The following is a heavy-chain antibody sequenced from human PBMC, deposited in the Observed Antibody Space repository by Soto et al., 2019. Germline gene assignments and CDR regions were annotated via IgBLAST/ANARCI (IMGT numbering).Heavy chain of an antibody. CDR2: ISAYNGNT. J-gene: IGHJ6*02. D-gene: IGHD1-26*01. Sequence: VKVSFKASGYTFTSYGISWVRQAPGQGLEWMGWISAYNGNTNYAQKLQGRVTMTTDTSTSTAYMELRSLRSDDTAVYYCARGSSATRSYWLPFGLHYYGMDVWGQGTTVTVSS. V-gene: IGHV1-18*04. CDR1: GYTFTSYG. CDR3: ARGSSATRSYWLPFGLHYYGMDV.